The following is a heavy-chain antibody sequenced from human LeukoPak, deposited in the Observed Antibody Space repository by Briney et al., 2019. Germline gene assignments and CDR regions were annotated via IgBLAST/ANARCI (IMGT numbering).Heavy chain of an antibody. V-gene: IGHV1-2*02. CDR1: GYTFTGYY. D-gene: IGHD5-18*01. J-gene: IGHJ4*02. CDR2: ISPNSGGT. CDR3: ARARHQDTKVGYFDY. Sequence: ASVKVSCKASGYTFTGYYVHWVRQAPGQGLEWMGWISPNSGGTKYAQKFQGRVTMTRDTSISTAYVELSSLRSDDAAVYYCARARHQDTKVGYFDYWGQGSLVTVSS.